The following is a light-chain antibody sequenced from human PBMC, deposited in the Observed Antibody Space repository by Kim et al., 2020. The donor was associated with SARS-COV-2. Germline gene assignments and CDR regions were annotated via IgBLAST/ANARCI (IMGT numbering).Light chain of an antibody. Sequence: VFTPSPGTLSLSPGERATLSCRASQSVTANKLAWIQQKPGQAPRFLIYRASSRATGIPDRFSGSGSGTDFTLTISRLEPEDFAVYYCQQYFTAPLTFGAGTKLEI. CDR3: QQYFTAPLT. CDR2: RAS. J-gene: IGKJ4*01. CDR1: QSVTANK. V-gene: IGKV3-20*01.